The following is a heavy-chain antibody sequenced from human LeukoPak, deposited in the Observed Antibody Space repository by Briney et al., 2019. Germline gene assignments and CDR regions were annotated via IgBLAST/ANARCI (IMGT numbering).Heavy chain of an antibody. CDR3: ARDRRGWLQSGFDY. D-gene: IGHD5-24*01. V-gene: IGHV3-7*01. CDR1: GFTFNGYN. CDR2: IKQDGSEK. J-gene: IGHJ4*02. Sequence: GGSLRLSCAASGFTFNGYNMNWVRQAPGKGLEWVANIKQDGSEKYYVDSVKGRFTISRDNAKNSLYLQMNSLRAEDTAVYYCARDRRGWLQSGFDYWGQGTLVTVSS.